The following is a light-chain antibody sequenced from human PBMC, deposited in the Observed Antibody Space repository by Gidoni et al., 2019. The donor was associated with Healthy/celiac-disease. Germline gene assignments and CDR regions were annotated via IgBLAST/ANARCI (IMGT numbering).Light chain of an antibody. J-gene: IGLJ1*01. Sequence: SYVLTQPPSVSVAPGQTARITCGGNNIGSKSVNWYQQTPGQAPELVVYDDSDRPSGIPERFAGSNSGNTATLTISRVEAGDEADYYCQVWDSSSDHYVFGTGTKVTVL. CDR2: DDS. V-gene: IGLV3-21*02. CDR3: QVWDSSSDHYV. CDR1: NIGSKS.